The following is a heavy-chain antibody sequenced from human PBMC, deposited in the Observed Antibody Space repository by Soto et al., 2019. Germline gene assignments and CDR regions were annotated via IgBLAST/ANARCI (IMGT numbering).Heavy chain of an antibody. V-gene: IGHV3-23*01. D-gene: IGHD5-12*01. CDR2: ISGSDGST. CDR3: AKASGGAYDSNFDY. Sequence: PGGSLRFSCAASGFTFRNYAMSWVRQAPGKGLHWVSIISGSDGSTNYADSVRGRFTISRDDSKNTLYLQMNSLRAEDTALYYCAKASGGAYDSNFDYWGQGALVTVSS. CDR1: GFTFRNYA. J-gene: IGHJ4*02.